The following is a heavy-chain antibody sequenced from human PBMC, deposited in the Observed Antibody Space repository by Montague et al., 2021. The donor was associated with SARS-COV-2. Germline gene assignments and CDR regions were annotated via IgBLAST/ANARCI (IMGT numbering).Heavy chain of an antibody. D-gene: IGHD3-16*01. CDR1: GFTFTISA. Sequence: RRLSLSASGFTFTISAMSWVRQAPGKGLEWVATIIGSGRNTFYGDSVKGRLTISRDNSKNMVFLQMNSLRAEDTAIYYCAKRGEFDFWGRGTLVTVSS. J-gene: IGHJ4*02. CDR3: AKRGEFDF. CDR2: IIGSGRNT. V-gene: IGHV3-23*01.